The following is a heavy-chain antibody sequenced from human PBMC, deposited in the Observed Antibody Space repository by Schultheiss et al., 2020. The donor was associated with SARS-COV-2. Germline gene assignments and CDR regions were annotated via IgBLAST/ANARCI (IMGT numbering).Heavy chain of an antibody. D-gene: IGHD2-15*01. CDR1: GFTFSSYE. Sequence: GGSLRLSCAASGFTFSSYEMNWVRQAPGKGLEWVGRIKSNADGGTSDYAAPVKGRFTISRDDSKNTMYLQMNSLKIEDTALYYCVAESVVDFVEWWRDWGHGTLVTVSS. CDR3: VAESVVDFVEWWRD. CDR2: IKSNADGGTS. V-gene: IGHV3-15*01. J-gene: IGHJ4*01.